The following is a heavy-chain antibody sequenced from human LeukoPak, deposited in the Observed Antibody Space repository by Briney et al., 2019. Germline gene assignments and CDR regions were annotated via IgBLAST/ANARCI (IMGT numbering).Heavy chain of an antibody. J-gene: IGHJ3*01. CDR1: GFTLCSYS. V-gene: IGHV3-23*01. D-gene: IGHD4-17*01. CDR3: ARDPIGDYIGASDF. CDR2: MRSGGIDA. Sequence: GGSVRLFCAASGFTLCSYSMHWLRRARGGGREWVSTMRSGGIDANYAASVKGRFTISRDNSKRTLSRQMNSLRGDDTATYYCARDPIGDYIGASDFWGEGTVVT.